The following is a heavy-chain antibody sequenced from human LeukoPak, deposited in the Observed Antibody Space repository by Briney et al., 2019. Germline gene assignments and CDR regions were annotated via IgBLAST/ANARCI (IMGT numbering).Heavy chain of an antibody. Sequence: SETLSLTCAVSGYSISSGYYWGWIRQPPGKGLEWIGSIYHSGSTYYNPSLKSRVTISVDTSKNQFSLKLISVTAADTAVYYCARHSMVRGVIRSGLTQFDYWGQGTLVTVSS. D-gene: IGHD3-10*01. CDR1: GYSISSGYY. CDR3: ARHSMVRGVIRSGLTQFDY. J-gene: IGHJ4*02. CDR2: IYHSGST. V-gene: IGHV4-38-2*01.